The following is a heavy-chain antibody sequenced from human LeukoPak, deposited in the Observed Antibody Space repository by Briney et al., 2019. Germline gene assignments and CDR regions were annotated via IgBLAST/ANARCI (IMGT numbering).Heavy chain of an antibody. Sequence: GGSLRLSCAASGFTFSSYSMNWVRQAPGKGLEWVSSISSSSSSYIYYADSVKGRFTISRDNAKNSLYLQMNSLRAEDTAVYYCARDGTYCSGGSCYFDYWGQGTLVTVSS. CDR1: GFTFSSYS. CDR2: ISSSSSSYI. J-gene: IGHJ4*02. CDR3: ARDGTYCSGGSCYFDY. D-gene: IGHD2-15*01. V-gene: IGHV3-21*01.